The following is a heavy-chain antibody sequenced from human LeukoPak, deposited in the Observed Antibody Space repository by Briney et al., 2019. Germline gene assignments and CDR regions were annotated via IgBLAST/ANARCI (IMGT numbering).Heavy chain of an antibody. CDR1: GDSISGYF. V-gene: IGHV4-4*09. J-gene: IGHJ6*03. CDR2: IHTIET. D-gene: IGHD3-22*01. Sequence: SETLSLTCTISGDSISGYFGTWIRQASGKGLEWIGYIHTIETKYNPSLQSRVSMSIDTSKNQFSLNLRSVTAADTAVYYCARGLRDEERYYKYYYMDVWGKGTTVTVSS. CDR3: ARGLRDEERYYKYYYMDV.